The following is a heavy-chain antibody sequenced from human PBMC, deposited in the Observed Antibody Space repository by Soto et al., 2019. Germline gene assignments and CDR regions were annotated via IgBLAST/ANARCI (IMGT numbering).Heavy chain of an antibody. CDR1: GGTFSSYA. J-gene: IGHJ6*02. V-gene: IGHV1-69*13. D-gene: IGHD2-15*01. Sequence: ASVKVSCKASGGTFSSYAISWVRQAPGQGLEWMGGIIPIFGTANYAQKFQGRVTITADESTSTAYMELSSLRSEDTAVYYCARVWGTYCSGGSCYSYYYYGMDVRCQGTTVTVSS. CDR2: IIPIFGTA. CDR3: ARVWGTYCSGGSCYSYYYYGMDV.